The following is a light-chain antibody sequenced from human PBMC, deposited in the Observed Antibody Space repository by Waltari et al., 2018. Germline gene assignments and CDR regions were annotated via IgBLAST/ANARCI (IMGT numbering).Light chain of an antibody. V-gene: IGKV3-20*01. CDR1: QSVSIRS. CDR2: GAS. Sequence: IVLTQSPGTVSLSPGEGATISCRASQSVSIRSIAWYQTKAGQPPRLLIYGASSRASGTPVRFSGSGSGTEFTLTISGLEPEDFGVYYCQVYGTSQWTFGQGTRVEI. J-gene: IGKJ1*01. CDR3: QVYGTSQWT.